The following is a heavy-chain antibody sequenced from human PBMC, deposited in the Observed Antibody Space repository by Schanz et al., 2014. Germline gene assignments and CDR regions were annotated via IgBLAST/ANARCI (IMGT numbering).Heavy chain of an antibody. CDR3: ARLLARYKYYRVDA. D-gene: IGHD1-20*01. Sequence: QAQLVESGGGVVQPGRSLRLSCAPSGFPFRDFYMAGVPQAPGKGLEWVSHISGSSIHKNYADSVKGRFSISRDNGETSVYPQINSLRVEDTAVYYCARLLARYKYYRVDAWGQGTTVIVSS. CDR1: GFPFRDFY. V-gene: IGHV3-11*05. J-gene: IGHJ6*02. CDR2: ISGSSIHK.